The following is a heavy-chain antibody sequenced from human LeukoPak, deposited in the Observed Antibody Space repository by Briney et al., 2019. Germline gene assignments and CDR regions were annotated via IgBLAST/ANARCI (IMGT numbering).Heavy chain of an antibody. J-gene: IGHJ6*02. CDR2: IYYSGST. D-gene: IGHD4-17*01. CDR3: AREYGDSRGDYYYGMDV. V-gene: IGHV4-59*01. Sequence: PSETLSLTCIVSGGSISSYYWSWIRQPPGKGLGWIGYIYYSGSTNYNPSLKSRVTISVDTSKNQFSLKLSSVTAADTAVYYCAREYGDSRGDYYYGMDVWGQGTTVTVSS. CDR1: GGSISSYY.